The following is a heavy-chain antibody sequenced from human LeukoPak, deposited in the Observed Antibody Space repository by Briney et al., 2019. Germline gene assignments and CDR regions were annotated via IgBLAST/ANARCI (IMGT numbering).Heavy chain of an antibody. D-gene: IGHD3-22*01. Sequence: KASETLSLTCTVSGGSISSSSYYWGWIRQPPGKGLEWIGSIYYSGITYYNPSLKSRVTISVDTSKNQFSLKLNSVTAADTAVYYCARQRGYHYDSTTNRFSDIWSQGTRVTVSS. J-gene: IGHJ4*02. CDR1: GGSISSSSYY. CDR3: ARQRGYHYDSTTNRFSDI. V-gene: IGHV4-39*01. CDR2: IYYSGIT.